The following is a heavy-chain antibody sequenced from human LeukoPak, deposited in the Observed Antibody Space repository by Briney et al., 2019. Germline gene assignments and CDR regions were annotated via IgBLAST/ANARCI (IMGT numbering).Heavy chain of an antibody. CDR3: AREYSSGRSYDY. D-gene: IGHD6-19*01. Sequence: GGSLRLSCAASGFTVSSNYMSWVRQAPGKGLEWVSVIYSGGSTYYADSVKGRFTISRDNSKNTLYLQMNSLRAEDTAVYYCAREYSSGRSYDYWGQGTLVTVSS. V-gene: IGHV3-66*01. J-gene: IGHJ4*02. CDR2: IYSGGST. CDR1: GFTVSSNY.